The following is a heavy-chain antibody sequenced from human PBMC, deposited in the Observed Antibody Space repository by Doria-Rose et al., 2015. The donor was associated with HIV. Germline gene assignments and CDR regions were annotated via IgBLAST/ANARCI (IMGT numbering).Heavy chain of an antibody. Sequence: PPGKGLEWIGSYYSSGRTHYNPSLKSRVTISADTSKNQFSLNLSSLTAADTAVYHCVMMPHNWGQGTLVTVSS. V-gene: IGHV4-39*07. D-gene: IGHD3-16*01. CDR3: VMMPHN. CDR2: YYSSGRT. J-gene: IGHJ4*02.